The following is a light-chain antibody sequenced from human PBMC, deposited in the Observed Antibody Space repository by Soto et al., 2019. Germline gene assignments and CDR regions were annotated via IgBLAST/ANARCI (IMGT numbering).Light chain of an antibody. CDR1: QSIDNW. CDR3: QQYKSKSLLT. J-gene: IGKJ4*01. V-gene: IGKV1-5*03. Sequence: DIQMTQSPPTLSASVGDRVTITCRASQSIDNWLAWYQQKAGKAPKLVIYKTSSLQSGVPSRFSGSGSGTEFTLTITGLQPDDFATYYCQQYKSKSLLTFGEGTKVEMK. CDR2: KTS.